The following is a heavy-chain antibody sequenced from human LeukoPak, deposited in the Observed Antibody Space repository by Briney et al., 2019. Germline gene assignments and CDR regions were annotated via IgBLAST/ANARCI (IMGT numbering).Heavy chain of an antibody. CDR2: MNPNSGNT. CDR3: ARGAYSSSWYVYYYYYMDV. D-gene: IGHD6-13*01. CDR1: GYTFTSYD. V-gene: IGHV1-8*01. J-gene: IGHJ6*03. Sequence: ASVKVSCKASGYTFTSYDINWVRQATGQGLEWMGWMNPNSGNTGYAQKFQGRVTMTRNTSISTAYMELSSLRSEDTAVYYCARGAYSSSWYVYYYYYMDVWGKGTTVTISS.